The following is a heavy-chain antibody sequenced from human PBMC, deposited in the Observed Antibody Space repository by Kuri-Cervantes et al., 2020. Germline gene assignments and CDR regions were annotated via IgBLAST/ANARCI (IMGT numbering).Heavy chain of an antibody. CDR3: ARFSGYSYGFAYYGMDV. CDR2: ISYDGSNK. Sequence: GGSLRLSCAASGFTFSSYDMHWVRQAPGKGLEWVAVISYDGSNKYYADSVKGRFIISRDNSKNTLYLQINSLRAEDTAVYYCARFSGYSYGFAYYGMDVWGQGTTVTVSS. CDR1: GFTFSSYD. J-gene: IGHJ6*02. D-gene: IGHD5-18*01. V-gene: IGHV3-30*03.